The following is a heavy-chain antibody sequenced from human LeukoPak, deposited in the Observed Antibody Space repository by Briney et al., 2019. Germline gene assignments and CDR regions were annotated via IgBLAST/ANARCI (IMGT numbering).Heavy chain of an antibody. CDR1: GFTFSSYA. V-gene: IGHV3-7*03. D-gene: IGHD3-3*01. CDR2: IKQDGSEK. Sequence: PGGSLRLSCAASGFTFSSYAMSWVRQAPGKGLEWVANIKQDGSEKYYVDSVKGRFTISRDNAKNSLYLQMNSLRAEDTAVYYCARDRYDFWSGLAGYYYGMDVWGQGTTVTVSS. J-gene: IGHJ6*02. CDR3: ARDRYDFWSGLAGYYYGMDV.